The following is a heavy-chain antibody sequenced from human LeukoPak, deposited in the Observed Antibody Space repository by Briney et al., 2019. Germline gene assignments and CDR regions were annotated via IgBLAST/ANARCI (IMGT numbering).Heavy chain of an antibody. CDR1: GYSISSYY. D-gene: IGHD6-19*01. CDR2: IYYSGST. Sequence: SETLSLTCTVSGYSISSYYWSWIRQPPGKGLEWIGYIYYSGSTNYNPSLKSRVTISVDTSKNQFSLKLSSVTAADTAVYYCARGPNKYSSGWVGYFDLWGRGTLVTVSS. V-gene: IGHV4-59*12. CDR3: ARGPNKYSSGWVGYFDL. J-gene: IGHJ2*01.